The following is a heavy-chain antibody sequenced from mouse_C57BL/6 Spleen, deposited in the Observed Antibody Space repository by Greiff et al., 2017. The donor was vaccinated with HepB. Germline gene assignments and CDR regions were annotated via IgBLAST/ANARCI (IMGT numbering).Heavy chain of an antibody. Sequence: EVQLQQSGPELVKPGASVKIPCKASGYTFTDYNMDWVKQSHGKSLEWIGDINPNNGGTIYNQKFKGKATLTVDKSSSTAYMELRSLTSEDTAVYYCARKRDYYSNSYYFDYWGQGTTLTVSS. CDR3: ARKRDYYSNSYYFDY. CDR2: INPNNGGT. CDR1: GYTFTDYN. J-gene: IGHJ2*01. D-gene: IGHD2-5*01. V-gene: IGHV1-18*01.